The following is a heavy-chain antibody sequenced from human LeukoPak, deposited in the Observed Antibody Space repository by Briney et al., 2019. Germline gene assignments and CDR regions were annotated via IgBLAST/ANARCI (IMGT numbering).Heavy chain of an antibody. Sequence: PGGSLRVSCAASGFTFSSYWMSWVRQAPGKGLEWVANIKQDGSGKYYVDSVKGRFTVSRDNAKNSLYLQMNSLRAEDTAVYYCARGRPASGYSPYYFDYWGQGTLVTVSS. V-gene: IGHV3-7*04. CDR2: IKQDGSGK. CDR1: GFTFSSYW. CDR3: ARGRPASGYSPYYFDY. J-gene: IGHJ4*02. D-gene: IGHD3-22*01.